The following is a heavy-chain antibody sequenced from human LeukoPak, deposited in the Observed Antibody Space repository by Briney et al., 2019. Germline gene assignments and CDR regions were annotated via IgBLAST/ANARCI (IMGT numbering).Heavy chain of an antibody. CDR1: GDSISSGGRY. J-gene: IGHJ6*03. CDR3: ARAKMGGGYYYVDV. D-gene: IGHD3-16*01. V-gene: IGHV4-31*03. Sequence: SETLSLTCSVSGDSISSGGRYWSWIRQRPGKGLEWIGYIDYSGRTYYNPSLEGRATLSLDMSNNRFSLKLRSVTAADTAVHFCARAKMGGGYYYVDVWGKGTTVAVSS. CDR2: IDYSGRT.